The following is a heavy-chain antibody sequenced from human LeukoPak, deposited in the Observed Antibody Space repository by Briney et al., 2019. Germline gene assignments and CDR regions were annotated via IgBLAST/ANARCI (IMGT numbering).Heavy chain of an antibody. V-gene: IGHV3-30*18. D-gene: IGHD3-10*01. CDR3: AKGRQYIVRGVNAYSGNDY. Sequence: GGSLRLSCAASGFTFSSYGMHWVRQAPGKGLEWVAVISYDGSNKYYADSVKGRFTISRDNSKNTLYPQTNSLRAEDTAVYYCAKGRQYIVRGVNAYSGNDYWGQGTLVTVSS. CDR2: ISYDGSNK. CDR1: GFTFSSYG. J-gene: IGHJ4*02.